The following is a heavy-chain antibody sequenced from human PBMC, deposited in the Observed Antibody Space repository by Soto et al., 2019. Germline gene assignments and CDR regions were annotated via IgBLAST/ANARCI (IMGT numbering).Heavy chain of an antibody. CDR2: ISSSSSTI. J-gene: IGHJ4*02. CDR1: GFTFSNYN. Sequence: EVQLVESGGGLVQPGGSLRLSCAASGFTFSNYNMNWVRQAPGKGLEWVSSISSSSSTIYYADSVKGRFTISRDNAKNSLYLQMNSLRDEATAVYYCASRYYYDSSGYYYPYYYWGQGTPVTVSS. CDR3: ASRYYYDSSGYYYPYYY. D-gene: IGHD3-22*01. V-gene: IGHV3-48*02.